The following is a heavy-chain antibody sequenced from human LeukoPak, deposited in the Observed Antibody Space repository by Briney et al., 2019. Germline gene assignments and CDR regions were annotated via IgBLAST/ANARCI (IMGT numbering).Heavy chain of an antibody. CDR1: GFTFTSSA. Sequence: SVKVSCKASGFTFTSSAMQWVRQARGQRLEWIGWIVVGSGNTNYAQKFQERVTTTRDMSTSTAYMELSSLRSEDTAVYYCAASVYGSGPGHYWGQGTLVTVSS. J-gene: IGHJ4*02. D-gene: IGHD3-10*01. CDR2: IVVGSGNT. V-gene: IGHV1-58*02. CDR3: AASVYGSGPGHY.